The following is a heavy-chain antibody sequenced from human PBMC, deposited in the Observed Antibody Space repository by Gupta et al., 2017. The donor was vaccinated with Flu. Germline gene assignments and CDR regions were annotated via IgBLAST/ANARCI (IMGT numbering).Heavy chain of an antibody. CDR3: AKDSLSSSWALFDY. J-gene: IGHJ4*02. Sequence: DDFAMHWVRLTPGKGLEWVSGISWNSATIAYADSVKGRFTVARDNAKNSLLLQMDSLRAEDTALYFCAKDSLSSSWALFDYWGQGTLVTVSS. V-gene: IGHV3-9*01. D-gene: IGHD6-13*01. CDR1: DDFA. CDR2: ISWNSATI.